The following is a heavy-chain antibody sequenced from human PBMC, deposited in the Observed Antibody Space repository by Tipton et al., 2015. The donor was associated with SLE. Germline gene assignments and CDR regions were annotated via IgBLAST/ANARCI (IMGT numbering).Heavy chain of an antibody. CDR2: IWYDGSNK. D-gene: IGHD2-8*02. Sequence: SLRLSCAASGFTFSSYGMHWVRQAPGKGLEWVAVIWYDGSNKYYADSVKGRFTISRDNSKNTLYLQMNSLRAEDTAVYYCTGGVPDYGMDVWGQGTTVTVSS. CDR1: GFTFSSYG. CDR3: TGGVPDYGMDV. J-gene: IGHJ6*02. V-gene: IGHV3-33*01.